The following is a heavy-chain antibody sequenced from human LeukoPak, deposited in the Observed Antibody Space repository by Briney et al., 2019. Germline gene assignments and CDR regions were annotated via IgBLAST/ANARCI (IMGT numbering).Heavy chain of an antibody. CDR1: GGTFSSYA. Sequence: SGKVSCKASGGTFSSYAISWVRQAPGQGLEWMGRIIPIFGTANYAQKFQGRVTITTDESTSTAYMELSSLRSEDTAVYYCARDGTYSSSSGYYYYYMDVWGKGTTVTVSS. D-gene: IGHD6-6*01. CDR3: ARDGTYSSSSGYYYYYMDV. J-gene: IGHJ6*03. CDR2: IIPIFGTA. V-gene: IGHV1-69*05.